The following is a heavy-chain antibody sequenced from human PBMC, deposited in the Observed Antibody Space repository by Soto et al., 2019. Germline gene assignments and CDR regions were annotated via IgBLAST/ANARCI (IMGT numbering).Heavy chain of an antibody. CDR1: GGSFSGYY. Sequence: NPSETLSLTCAVYGGSFSGYYWSWIRQPPGKGLEWIGEINHSGSTNYNPSLKSRVTISVDTSKNQFSLKLSSVTAADTAVYYCARGVGFGESRPYNWFDPWGQGTLVTVSS. J-gene: IGHJ5*02. D-gene: IGHD3-10*01. CDR2: INHSGST. V-gene: IGHV4-34*01. CDR3: ARGVGFGESRPYNWFDP.